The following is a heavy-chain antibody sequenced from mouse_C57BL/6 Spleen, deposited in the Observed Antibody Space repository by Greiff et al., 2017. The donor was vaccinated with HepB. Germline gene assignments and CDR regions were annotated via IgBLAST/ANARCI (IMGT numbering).Heavy chain of an antibody. CDR1: GYTFTDYE. D-gene: IGHD1-1*01. V-gene: IGHV1-15*01. J-gene: IGHJ2*01. CDR2: IDPETGGT. CDR3: TPIYYYGSSYNFDY. Sequence: VHLVESGAELVRPGASVTLSCKASGYTFTDYEMHWVKQTPVHGLEWIGAIDPETGGTAYNQKFKGKAILTADKSSSTAYMELRSLTSEDSAVYYCTPIYYYGSSYNFDYWGQGTTLTVSS.